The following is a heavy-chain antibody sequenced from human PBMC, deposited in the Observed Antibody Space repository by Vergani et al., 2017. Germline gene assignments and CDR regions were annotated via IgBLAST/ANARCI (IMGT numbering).Heavy chain of an antibody. CDR3: ARAPSSGYYYFDY. J-gene: IGHJ4*02. D-gene: IGHD3-22*01. V-gene: IGHV4-4*03. Sequence: QVQLQESGPGLVKPPGTLSLTCAVSGDSISSNNCWTWVRQPPGKGLEWIGEICHTEDTKYSPSLKSRVTVSVDESRNLFSLRLNSVTAADTAVYYCARAPSSGYYYFDYWGQGTLVTVSS. CDR2: ICHTEDT. CDR1: GDSISSNNC.